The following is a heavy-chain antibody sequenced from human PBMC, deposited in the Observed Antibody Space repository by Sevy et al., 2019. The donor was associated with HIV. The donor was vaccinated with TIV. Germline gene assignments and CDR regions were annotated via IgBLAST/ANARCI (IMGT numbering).Heavy chain of an antibody. D-gene: IGHD1-26*01. CDR1: GYGFVTYW. CDR3: ARPLGAVAGGY. Sequence: GESLKISCKASGYGFVTYWIGWVRQRPGKGLEWMGIIFPGDSHTRYSRSFQGQVTISADKSITTAYLQWDSLKISDSAMYYCARPLGAVAGGYWGQGTLVTVSS. V-gene: IGHV5-51*01. J-gene: IGHJ4*02. CDR2: IFPGDSHT.